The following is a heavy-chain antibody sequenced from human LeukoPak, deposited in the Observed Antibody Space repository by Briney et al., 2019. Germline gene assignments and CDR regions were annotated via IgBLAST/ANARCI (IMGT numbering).Heavy chain of an antibody. CDR3: ARAPYDSSANYFDY. CDR2: IYSGGST. CDR1: GFTVSSNY. D-gene: IGHD3-22*01. V-gene: IGHV3-66*02. Sequence: GGSLRLSCAASGFTVSSNYMSWVRQAPGKGLEWVPVIYSGGSTYYADSVKGRFTISRDNSKNTLYLQMNSLRAEDTAVYYCARAPYDSSANYFDYWGQGTLVTVSS. J-gene: IGHJ4*02.